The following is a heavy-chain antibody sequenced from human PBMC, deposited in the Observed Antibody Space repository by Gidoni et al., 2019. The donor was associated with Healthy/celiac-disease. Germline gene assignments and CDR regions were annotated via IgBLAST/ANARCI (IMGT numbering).Heavy chain of an antibody. CDR3: AKDPGLGPWIG. CDR1: GFTFSSYA. D-gene: IGHD2-2*03. J-gene: IGHJ4*02. CDR2: SSGSGGST. V-gene: IGHV3-23*01. Sequence: EVQLLESGGGLVQPGGSLSISCAASGFTFSSYALSWVRQAPGKGLEWVSASSGSGGSTYYADSVKGRFTISRDNSKNTLYLQMNSLRAEDTAVYYCAKDPGLGPWIGWGQGTLVTVSS.